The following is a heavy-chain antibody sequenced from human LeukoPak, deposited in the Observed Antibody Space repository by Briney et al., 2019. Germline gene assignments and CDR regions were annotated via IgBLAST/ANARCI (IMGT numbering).Heavy chain of an antibody. Sequence: PGGSLRLSCAVSGFTFSDHSMHWVRQAPGKGLEWVAAIWYDGSNKYYADSVKGRFTISRDNSKNTLYLQMNSLRAEDTAVFFCARGQIPYFYYMDVWGHGTTVTVAS. CDR3: ARGQIPYFYYMDV. J-gene: IGHJ6*03. CDR2: IWYDGSNK. CDR1: GFTFSDHS. V-gene: IGHV3-33*01.